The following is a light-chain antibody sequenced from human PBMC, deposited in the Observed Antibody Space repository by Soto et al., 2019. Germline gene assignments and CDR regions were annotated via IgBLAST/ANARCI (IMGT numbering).Light chain of an antibody. J-gene: IGKJ2*01. CDR3: QQSYSTPYS. CDR2: LTS. CDR1: RSIGNY. Sequence: DIQMTQSPSSLSASVGDRVTITCRASRSIGNYLNWYQQKPESAPKLLIYLTSSLQSAVPSRFSGSGSGTDFTLTISSLQPEDFATYYCQQSYSTPYSFGQGTKVDIK. V-gene: IGKV1-39*01.